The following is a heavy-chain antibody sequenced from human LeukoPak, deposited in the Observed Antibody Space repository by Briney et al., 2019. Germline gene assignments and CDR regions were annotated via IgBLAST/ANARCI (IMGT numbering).Heavy chain of an antibody. D-gene: IGHD3-16*01. CDR3: ARERGSDY. V-gene: IGHV3-48*02. CDR2: ISSSSSTR. J-gene: IGHJ4*02. Sequence: GGSLRLSCAASGFTFSIYSMNWGRQAPGKGLEWVSYISSSSSTRYYADSVKGRFTISRDNAKNSLYLQMNSLRDDDTAVYYCARERGSDYWGQRTLFTVSS. CDR1: GFTFSIYS.